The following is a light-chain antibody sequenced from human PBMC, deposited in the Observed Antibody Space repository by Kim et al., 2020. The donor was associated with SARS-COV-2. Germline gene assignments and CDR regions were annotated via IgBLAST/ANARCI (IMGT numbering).Light chain of an antibody. CDR3: LQHNSYPIT. V-gene: IGKV1-17*01. CDR2: GAS. J-gene: IGKJ5*01. CDR1: QDSRND. Sequence: ACVGDRVTITCRARQDSRNDLGWYQQSPGRAPKRLIYGASSLQSGVPSRFSVSGSGTEFTLTISSLQPEDFATYFCLQHNSYPITFGQGTRLEIK.